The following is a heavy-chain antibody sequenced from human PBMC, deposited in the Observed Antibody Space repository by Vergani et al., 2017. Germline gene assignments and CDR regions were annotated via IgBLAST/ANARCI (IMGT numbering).Heavy chain of an antibody. Sequence: EVQLVESGGGLVKPGGSLRLSCAASGFTFSGYNMNWVRQAPGKGLEWVSSISSGSSYIYYADSVKGRFTISRDNAQNSLYLQMNSLRAEDTAVYYCASPRAYTYVWDAFDIWGQGTMVTVSS. CDR3: ASPRAYTYVWDAFDI. V-gene: IGHV3-21*01. J-gene: IGHJ3*02. CDR2: ISSGSSYI. D-gene: IGHD5-18*01. CDR1: GFTFSGYN.